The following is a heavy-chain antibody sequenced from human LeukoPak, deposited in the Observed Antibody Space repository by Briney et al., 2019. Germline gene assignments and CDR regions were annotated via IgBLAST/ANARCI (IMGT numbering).Heavy chain of an antibody. CDR1: GYTFTSYD. Sequence: ASVKVSCKASGYTFTSYDINWVRQATGQGLEWMGWMNPNSGNTGYAQKFQGRVTKTRNTSISTAYMELSSLRSEDTAVYYCARVPAATYNWFDPWGQGTLVTVSS. D-gene: IGHD2-2*01. V-gene: IGHV1-8*01. CDR3: ARVPAATYNWFDP. CDR2: MNPNSGNT. J-gene: IGHJ5*02.